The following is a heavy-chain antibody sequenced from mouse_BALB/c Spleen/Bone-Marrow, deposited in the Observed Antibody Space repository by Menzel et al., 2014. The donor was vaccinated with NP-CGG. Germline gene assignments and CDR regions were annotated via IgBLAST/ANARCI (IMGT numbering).Heavy chain of an antibody. CDR3: ARQGYYGKGDY. Sequence: EVQLVESGGGLVQPGGSLTLSCAASGFDFSRYWMSWVRQVPGKGLEWIGEINADSSEIYYTPSLKDKFIISRDNAKKTLYLQMSKVRSADTALYYCARQGYYGKGDYWGQGTTLTVSS. V-gene: IGHV4-1*02. D-gene: IGHD2-1*01. J-gene: IGHJ2*01. CDR1: GFDFSRYW. CDR2: INADSSEI.